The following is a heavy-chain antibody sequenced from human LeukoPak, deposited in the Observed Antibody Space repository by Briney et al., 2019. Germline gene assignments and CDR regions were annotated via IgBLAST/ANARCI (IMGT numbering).Heavy chain of an antibody. CDR3: AKRPGSMIVVVSFDY. J-gene: IGHJ4*02. CDR1: GFTFSSYA. CDR2: ISGSGGST. Sequence: GGSLRLSCAASGFTFSSYAMSWVRQAPGKGLEWVSAISGSGGSTYYADSVKGRFTISRDNPKNTLYLQMNSLRAEDTAVYYCAKRPGSMIVVVSFDYWGQGTLVTVSS. D-gene: IGHD3-22*01. V-gene: IGHV3-23*01.